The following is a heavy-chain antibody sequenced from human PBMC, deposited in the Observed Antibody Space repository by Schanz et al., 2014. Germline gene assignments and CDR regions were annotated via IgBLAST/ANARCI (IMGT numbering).Heavy chain of an antibody. CDR1: GGSISASY. J-gene: IGHJ4*02. V-gene: IGHV4-59*12. D-gene: IGHD6-13*01. Sequence: QVQLQESGPGLVKPSETLSLTCTVSGGSISASYWGWIRQPPGKGLEWIAYIYYSGSTNYNPSLKSRVTISVDTSKNQFSLMLGSVTAADTAVYYCARAAGPVDYWGQGTLVTVSS. CDR3: ARAAGPVDY. CDR2: IYYSGST.